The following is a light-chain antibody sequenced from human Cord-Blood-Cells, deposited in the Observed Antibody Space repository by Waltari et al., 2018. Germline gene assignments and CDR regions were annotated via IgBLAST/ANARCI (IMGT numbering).Light chain of an antibody. V-gene: IGLV1-47*01. Sequence: QSVLTPPPSASGTPGQRVTISCSGSSSNLGSNYVYWYQQLPGTAPKLLIYRNNQRPSGVPDRFSGSKSGTSASLAISGLRSEDEADYYCAAWDDSLSGLFGGGTKLTVL. CDR2: RNN. CDR3: AAWDDSLSGL. J-gene: IGLJ3*02. CDR1: SSNLGSNY.